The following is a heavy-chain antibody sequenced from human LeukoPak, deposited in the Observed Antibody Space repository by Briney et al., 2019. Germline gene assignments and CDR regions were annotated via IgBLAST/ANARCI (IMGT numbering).Heavy chain of an antibody. Sequence: GGSLRLSCAASGFTFSSYGMHWVRQAPGKGLEWVAFIRYDGSNRYYADSVKGRFTISRDNSKNTLYLQMNSLRAEDTAVYYCAKEASGYSYGYYFDYWGQGTLVTVSS. CDR2: IRYDGSNR. CDR1: GFTFSSYG. CDR3: AKEASGYSYGYYFDY. J-gene: IGHJ4*02. D-gene: IGHD5-18*01. V-gene: IGHV3-30*02.